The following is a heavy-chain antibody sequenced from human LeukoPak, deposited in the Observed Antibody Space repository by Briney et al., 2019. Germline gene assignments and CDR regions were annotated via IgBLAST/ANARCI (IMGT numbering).Heavy chain of an antibody. D-gene: IGHD5-18*01. CDR3: ARVHRRGYPFLGY. J-gene: IGHJ4*02. V-gene: IGHV1-8*02. Sequence: ASVKVSCKASGYTFTGYYMHWVRQATGQGLEWMGWMNPNSGNTGYAQKFQGRVTMTRNTSISTAYMELSSLRSEDTAVYYCARVHRRGYPFLGYWGQGTLVTVSS. CDR2: MNPNSGNT. CDR1: GYTFTGYY.